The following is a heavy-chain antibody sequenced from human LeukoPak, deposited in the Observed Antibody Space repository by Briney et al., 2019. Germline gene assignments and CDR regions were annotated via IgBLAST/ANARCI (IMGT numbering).Heavy chain of an antibody. CDR2: ISGSNT. J-gene: IGHJ4*02. Sequence: GGSLRLSCLASGFSFSSNAMNWVRQAPGKGLEWVSGISGSNTYYADSVKGRFTISRDDSKNTLHLQMNSLRAEDTAVYYCANLGIGYWGQGTLVTVSS. D-gene: IGHD2-15*01. CDR1: GFSFSSNA. CDR3: ANLGIGY. V-gene: IGHV3-23*01.